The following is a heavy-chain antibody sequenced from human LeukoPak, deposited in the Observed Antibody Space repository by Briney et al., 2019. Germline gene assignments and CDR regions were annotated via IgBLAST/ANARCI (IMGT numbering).Heavy chain of an antibody. CDR1: GFTFSSYS. V-gene: IGHV3-21*04. CDR3: ARATLRLGELFDY. CDR2: ISSSSSYI. J-gene: IGHJ4*02. D-gene: IGHD3-16*01. Sequence: GGSLRLSCAASGFTFSSYSMNWVRQAPGKGLEWVSSISSSSSYIYYADSVKGRFTISRDNAKNSLYLQMNSLRAEDTAVYYCARATLRLGELFDYWGQGTLVTVSS.